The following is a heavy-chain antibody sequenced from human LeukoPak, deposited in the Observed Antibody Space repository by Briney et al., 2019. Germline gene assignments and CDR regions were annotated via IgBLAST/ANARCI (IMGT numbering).Heavy chain of an antibody. D-gene: IGHD3-10*01. CDR3: ARKENVYYYFDY. V-gene: IGHV4-34*01. J-gene: IGHJ4*02. CDR1: GGSFSGYY. Sequence: PSETLSLTCAVYGGSFSGYYWSWIPHPPGKGLEWIGEINHSGSTNYNPSLKSRVTISVDTSKNQFSLKLSSVTAVDTAVYYCARKENVYYYFDYWGQGTLVTVSS. CDR2: INHSGST.